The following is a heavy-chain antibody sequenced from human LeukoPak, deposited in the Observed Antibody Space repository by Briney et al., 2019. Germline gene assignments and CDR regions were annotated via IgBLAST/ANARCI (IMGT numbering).Heavy chain of an antibody. V-gene: IGHV4-39*07. J-gene: IGHJ4*02. Sequence: SETLSLTCTISGGSINSSSFYWGWIRQPPGKGLEWLGNIFYRGTTHYNPSLKSRVIMSVDTAKNQFSLRLSSVTAADTAVYYCARVRANAYSSGWYGEDGYYCEYWGQGTLVTVSS. D-gene: IGHD6-19*01. CDR3: ARVRANAYSSGWYGEDGYYCEY. CDR2: IFYRGTT. CDR1: GGSINSSSFY.